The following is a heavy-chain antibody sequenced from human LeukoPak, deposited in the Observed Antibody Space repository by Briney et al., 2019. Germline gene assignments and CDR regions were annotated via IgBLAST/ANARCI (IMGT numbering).Heavy chain of an antibody. CDR2: INHSGST. J-gene: IGHJ4*02. CDR3: ARNVDSPPYYFDY. D-gene: IGHD3/OR15-3a*01. Sequence: SETLSLTCGVYGGSFSDYYWSWIRQSPGKGLEWIGEINHSGSTNYNPSLKSRVTISIDTSKNQFSLKLSSVTAADTAVYYCARNVDSPPYYFDYWGQGTLVTVSS. V-gene: IGHV4-34*01. CDR1: GGSFSDYY.